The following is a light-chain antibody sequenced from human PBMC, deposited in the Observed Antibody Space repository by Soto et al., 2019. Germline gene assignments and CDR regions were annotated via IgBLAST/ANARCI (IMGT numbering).Light chain of an antibody. V-gene: IGKV3-20*01. Sequence: EIVLTQSPGTLSLSPGERATPSCRASQTVGSSFLAWFQHKPGQAPRLLIYGASTRATGIPDRFSGSGSGTDFTLTISRLEPEDFAVYYCHQYGSSQTFGQGTKVDIK. CDR2: GAS. CDR1: QTVGSSF. J-gene: IGKJ1*01. CDR3: HQYGSSQT.